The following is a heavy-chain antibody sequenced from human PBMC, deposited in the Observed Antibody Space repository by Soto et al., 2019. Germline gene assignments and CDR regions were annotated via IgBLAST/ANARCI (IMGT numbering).Heavy chain of an antibody. J-gene: IGHJ4*02. CDR1: GYTFTSYY. CDR2: INPSGGST. CDR3: ARDQESMVRGFVYFDY. V-gene: IGHV1-46*01. Sequence: VKVSCKASGYTFTSYYMHWVRQAPGQGLEWMGIINPSGGSTSYAQKFQGRVTMTRDTSTSTVYMELSSLRSEDTAVYYCARDQESMVRGFVYFDYWGQGTLVTVSS. D-gene: IGHD3-10*01.